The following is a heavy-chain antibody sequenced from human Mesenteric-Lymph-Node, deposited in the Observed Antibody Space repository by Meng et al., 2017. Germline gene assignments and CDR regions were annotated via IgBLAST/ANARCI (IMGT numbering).Heavy chain of an antibody. D-gene: IGHD3-22*01. J-gene: IGHJ4*02. CDR2: IWYDGSNK. Sequence: GESLKISCAASGFTFSSYGMHWVRQAPGKGLEWVAVIWYDGSNKYYADSVKGRFTISRDNSKNTLYLQMNSLRAEDTAVYYCARDKPLRNYYDSSGYRAPFDYWGQGTLVTVSS. V-gene: IGHV3-33*01. CDR1: GFTFSSYG. CDR3: ARDKPLRNYYDSSGYRAPFDY.